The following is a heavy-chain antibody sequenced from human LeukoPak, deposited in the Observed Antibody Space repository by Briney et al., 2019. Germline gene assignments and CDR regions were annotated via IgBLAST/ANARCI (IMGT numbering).Heavy chain of an antibody. CDR1: GFTFSSYW. CDR3: ARGVDSAIDW. J-gene: IGHJ4*02. Sequence: GGSLRLSCAASGFTFSSYWMNWVRQAPGEGLEWVANINGDGRDKYYVGSVRGRFTISRDNADNALYLQMNSLRGDDTAPYYCARGVDSAIDWWGQGTLVTVSS. CDR2: INGDGRDK. V-gene: IGHV3-7*01. D-gene: IGHD3-9*01.